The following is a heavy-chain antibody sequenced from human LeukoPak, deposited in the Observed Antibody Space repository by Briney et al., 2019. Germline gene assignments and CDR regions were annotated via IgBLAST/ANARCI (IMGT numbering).Heavy chain of an antibody. CDR2: ISSSSSTI. CDR1: GFTFSTYS. V-gene: IGHV3-48*01. J-gene: IGHJ4*02. CDR3: ARGSTYYDSSGQVPFDY. Sequence: GGSLRLSCAASGFTFSTYSMNWVRQAPGEGLEWVSYISSSSSTIYYADSVKGRFTISRDDAKNSLYLQMNSLRAEDTAVYYCARGSTYYDSSGQVPFDYWGQGTLVTVSS. D-gene: IGHD3-22*01.